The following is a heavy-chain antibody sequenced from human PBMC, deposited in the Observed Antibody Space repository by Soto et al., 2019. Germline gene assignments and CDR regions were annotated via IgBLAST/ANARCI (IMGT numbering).Heavy chain of an antibody. V-gene: IGHV1-18*01. CDR3: ARDYDVDIVATIDGDAFDI. CDR1: GYTFTSYG. Sequence: ASVKLSCKASGYTFTSYGISWVRQAPRQGLEWMGWISAYNGNTNYAQKLQGRVTMTTDTSTSTAYMELRSLRSDDTAVYYCARDYDVDIVATIDGDAFDIWGQGTMVTVSS. CDR2: ISAYNGNT. D-gene: IGHD5-12*01. J-gene: IGHJ3*02.